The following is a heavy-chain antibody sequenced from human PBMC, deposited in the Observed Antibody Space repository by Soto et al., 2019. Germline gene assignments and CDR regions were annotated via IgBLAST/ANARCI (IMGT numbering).Heavy chain of an antibody. V-gene: IGHV3-23*01. CDR3: AKLGVAATISGVFDY. CDR1: GFTFSSYA. CDR2: ISGSGGST. D-gene: IGHD5-12*01. Sequence: SGGFLRLSCAASGFTFSSYAMSWVRQAPGKGLEWVSAISGSGGSTYYADSVKGRFTISRDNSKNTLYLQMNSLRAEDTAVHYCAKLGVAATISGVFDYWGQGTLVTVSS. J-gene: IGHJ4*02.